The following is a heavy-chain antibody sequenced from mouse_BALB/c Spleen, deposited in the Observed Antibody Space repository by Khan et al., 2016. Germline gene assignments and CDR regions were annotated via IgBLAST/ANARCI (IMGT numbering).Heavy chain of an antibody. V-gene: IGHV9-2-1*01. J-gene: IGHJ2*01. CDR1: GYTFTDYS. CDR3: ARRVYYGFDY. CDR2: INTETGEP. Sequence: QIQLVQSGPELKKPGETVKISCKASGYTFTDYSMHWVKQAPGKGLKWMGWINTETGEPTYADDFKGRFAFSLETSASPAYLQINNLTNEDTATYFCARRVYYGFDYWGQGTTLTVSS. D-gene: IGHD2-1*01.